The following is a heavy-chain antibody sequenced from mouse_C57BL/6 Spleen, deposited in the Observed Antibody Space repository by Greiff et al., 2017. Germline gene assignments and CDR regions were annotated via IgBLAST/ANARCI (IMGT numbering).Heavy chain of an antibody. CDR1: GFNIKDDY. CDR3: TTFYDGSPFAY. Sequence: VQLQQSGAELVRPGASVKLSCTASGFNIKDDYMHWVKQRPEQGLEWIGWIDPENGDTAYASKFQGKATITADTSSNTAYLQLSSLTSEDTAVYYCTTFYDGSPFAYWGQGTLVTVSA. V-gene: IGHV14-4*01. J-gene: IGHJ3*01. CDR2: IDPENGDT. D-gene: IGHD2-3*01.